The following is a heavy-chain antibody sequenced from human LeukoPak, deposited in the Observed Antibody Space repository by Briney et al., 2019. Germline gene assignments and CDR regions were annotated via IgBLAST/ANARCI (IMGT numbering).Heavy chain of an antibody. CDR1: GYTFTGYY. J-gene: IGHJ4*02. CDR2: INPNSGGT. V-gene: IGHV1-2*02. D-gene: IGHD6-19*01. CDR3: AGDQIPVAGIFFDY. Sequence: ASVKVSCKASGYTFTGYYMHWVRQAPGQGPEWMGWINPNSGGTNYAQKFQGRVTMTRDTSISTAYMELSRLRSDDTAVYYCAGDQIPVAGIFFDYWGQGTLVTVSS.